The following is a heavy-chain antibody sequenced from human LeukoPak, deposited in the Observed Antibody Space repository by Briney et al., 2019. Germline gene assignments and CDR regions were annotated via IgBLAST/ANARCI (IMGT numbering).Heavy chain of an antibody. Sequence: PSETLSLTCTVSGGSISSGSYYWSWIRQPAGKGLEWIGRIYTSGSTNYNPSLKSRVTISVDTSKNQFSLKLSSVTAADTAVYYCARVSSPYYFDYWGQGTLVTVSS. CDR2: IYTSGST. CDR3: ARVSSPYYFDY. CDR1: GGSISSGSYY. J-gene: IGHJ4*02. D-gene: IGHD6-6*01. V-gene: IGHV4-61*02.